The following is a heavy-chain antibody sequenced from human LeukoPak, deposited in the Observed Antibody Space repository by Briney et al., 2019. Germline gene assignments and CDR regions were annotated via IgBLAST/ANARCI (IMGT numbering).Heavy chain of an antibody. CDR3: ARGTDIGIIGTTFFY. D-gene: IGHD1-20*01. Sequence: SETLSLTCAVYGGSFSGYYWSWIRQPPGKGLEWIGEINHSGSTNYNPSLKSRVTISADTSKNQFSLNLSSVTAADTAVYYCARGTDIGIIGTTFFYWGQGTLVTVSS. V-gene: IGHV4-34*01. CDR1: GGSFSGYY. CDR2: INHSGST. J-gene: IGHJ4*02.